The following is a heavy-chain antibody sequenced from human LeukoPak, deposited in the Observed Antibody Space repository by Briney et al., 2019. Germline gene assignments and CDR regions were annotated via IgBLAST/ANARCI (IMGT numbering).Heavy chain of an antibody. CDR3: ARVVRSYDGGYFDY. D-gene: IGHD5-12*01. Sequence: GWSLRLSCAASGFTYSSYSRHWVRQAPGKGLEWVSSISSSSSYIYYADSVKGRFTISRDNAKKSLYLQMNSLRAEDTAVYYCARVVRSYDGGYFDYWGQGTLVTVSS. V-gene: IGHV3-21*01. J-gene: IGHJ4*02. CDR2: ISSSSSYI. CDR1: GFTYSSYS.